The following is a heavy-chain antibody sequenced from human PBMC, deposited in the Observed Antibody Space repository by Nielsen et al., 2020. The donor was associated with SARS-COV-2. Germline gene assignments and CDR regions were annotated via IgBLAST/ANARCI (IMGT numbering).Heavy chain of an antibody. Sequence: GASLRLSCAASGFTFNTYSMNWVRQAPRKGLEWVPSISSSSNNIYYANSVKGRFTISRDNAKNSLYLQMNSLRAEDTAVYYCARGPYGSGSYLDSWGQGTLVTVSS. J-gene: IGHJ4*02. D-gene: IGHD3-10*01. V-gene: IGHV3-21*01. CDR2: ISSSSNNI. CDR3: ARGPYGSGSYLDS. CDR1: GFTFNTYS.